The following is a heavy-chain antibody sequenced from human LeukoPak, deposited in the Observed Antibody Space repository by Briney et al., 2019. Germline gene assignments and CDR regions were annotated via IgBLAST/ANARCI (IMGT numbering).Heavy chain of an antibody. CDR3: ARVKPWDGYNPYYFDY. J-gene: IGHJ4*02. D-gene: IGHD5-24*01. Sequence: GASVKVSCKASGYTFTSYDINWVRQATGQGLEWMGWMNPNSGNTGYAQKFQGRVTITRNTSISTAYMELSSLRSEDTAVYYCARVKPWDGYNPYYFDYWGQGTLVTVSS. CDR2: MNPNSGNT. V-gene: IGHV1-8*03. CDR1: GYTFTSYD.